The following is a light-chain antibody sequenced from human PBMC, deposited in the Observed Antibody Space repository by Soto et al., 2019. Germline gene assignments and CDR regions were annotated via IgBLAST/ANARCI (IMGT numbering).Light chain of an antibody. CDR1: QSISSS. CDR2: AAS. J-gene: IGKJ1*01. CDR3: QQSYSTPRT. Sequence: DIQMTQSPSSLSASVRDRVTITCRASQSISSSLNWYQQKPGKAPKLLIYAASSLQSGVPSRFSGSGSATDFTLTISSLQPEDFATYYCQQSYSTPRTFGQGTKVEIK. V-gene: IGKV1-39*01.